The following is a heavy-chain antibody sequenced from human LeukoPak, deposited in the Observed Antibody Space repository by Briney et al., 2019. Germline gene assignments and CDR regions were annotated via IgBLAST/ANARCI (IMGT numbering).Heavy chain of an antibody. V-gene: IGHV1-2*02. D-gene: IGHD3-10*01. J-gene: IGHJ6*03. Sequence: GASVKVSCKASGYTFTGYYMHWVRQAPGQGLEWMGWINPNSGGTNYAQKFQGRVTMTRDTSISKANMELSRLRSDDTAVYYCARDGGYGSGSYRVYYYYMDVWGKGTTVTVSS. CDR2: INPNSGGT. CDR1: GYTFTGYY. CDR3: ARDGGYGSGSYRVYYYYMDV.